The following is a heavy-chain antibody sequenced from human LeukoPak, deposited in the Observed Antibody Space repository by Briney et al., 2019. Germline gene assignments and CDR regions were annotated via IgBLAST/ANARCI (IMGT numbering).Heavy chain of an antibody. V-gene: IGHV3-23*01. J-gene: IGHJ4*02. Sequence: AGGSLRLSCAASGFTFSSYAMNWVRQAPGKGLEWVSGISGSGGSTYYADSVKGRFTISRDNSKKTLYLQMNSLRAEDTAVYYCAKDTQLWYMDYWGQGTLVTVSS. CDR2: ISGSGGST. CDR1: GFTFSSYA. CDR3: AKDTQLWYMDY. D-gene: IGHD5-18*01.